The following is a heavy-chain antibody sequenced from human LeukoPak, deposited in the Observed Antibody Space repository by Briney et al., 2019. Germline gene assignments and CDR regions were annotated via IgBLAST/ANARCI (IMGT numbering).Heavy chain of an antibody. CDR1: GYTFTGYY. J-gene: IGHJ4*02. D-gene: IGHD6-19*01. V-gene: IGHV1-2*02. Sequence: ASVKVSFKASGYTFTGYYMHWVRQAPGQGLEWMGWINPNSGGTNYAQKFQGRVTMTRDTSISTAYMELSRLRSDDTAVYYCAREDIAVAGTLVDYWGQGTLVTVSS. CDR2: INPNSGGT. CDR3: AREDIAVAGTLVDY.